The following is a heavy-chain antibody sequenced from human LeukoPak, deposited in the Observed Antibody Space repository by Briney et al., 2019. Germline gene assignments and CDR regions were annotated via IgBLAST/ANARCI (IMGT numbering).Heavy chain of an antibody. CDR2: ISSNGGST. CDR1: GFTFSTFA. D-gene: IGHD2-2*01. Sequence: PGGSLRLSCAASGFTFSTFALHWVRQAPGQGLEYVSAISSNGGSTYYANSVKGRFTISRDNSKNTLYLQMGSLRAEDMAVYYCARAHCSSTSCSGAFDIWGQGTMVTVSS. CDR3: ARAHCSSTSCSGAFDI. V-gene: IGHV3-64*01. J-gene: IGHJ3*02.